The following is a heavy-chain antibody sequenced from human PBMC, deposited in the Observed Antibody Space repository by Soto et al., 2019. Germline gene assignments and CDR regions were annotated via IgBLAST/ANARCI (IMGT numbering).Heavy chain of an antibody. D-gene: IGHD3-22*01. Sequence: QVQLVQSGAEVKKPGSSVKVSCKASGGTFSSYAISWVRQAPGQGLEWMGGIIPIFGTANYAQKFQCRVTITADESTSTAYMELSSLRSEDTAVYYFARCRVTYYYDRSAFEIWGQGTMVTVSS. V-gene: IGHV1-69*19. CDR2: IIPIFGTA. CDR1: GGTFSSYA. CDR3: ARCRVTYYYDRSAFEI. J-gene: IGHJ3*02.